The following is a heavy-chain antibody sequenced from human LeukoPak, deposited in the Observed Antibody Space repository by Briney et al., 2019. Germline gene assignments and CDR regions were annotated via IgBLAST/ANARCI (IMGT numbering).Heavy chain of an antibody. D-gene: IGHD1-1*01. J-gene: IGHJ4*02. CDR1: GFTFSSYE. CDR3: ARGNWNDECDY. V-gene: IGHV3-48*03. CDR2: ISSSDSTI. Sequence: PGGSLRLSCAASGFTFSSYEMNWVRQAPGKGLEWVSYISSSDSTIYYADSVKGRFTISRDNAKNSLYLQMNSLRAEDTAVYYCARGNWNDECDYWGQGTLVTVSS.